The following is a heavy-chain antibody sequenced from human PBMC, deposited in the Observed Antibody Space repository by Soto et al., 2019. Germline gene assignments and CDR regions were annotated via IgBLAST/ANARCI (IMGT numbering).Heavy chain of an antibody. CDR2: IYYSGST. J-gene: IGHJ5*02. CDR1: GGSISSSSYY. CDR3: ASVDTAMVLDP. Sequence: SETLSLTCTVSGGSISSSSYYWGWIRQPPGKGLEWIGSIYYSGSTYYNPSLKSRVTISVDTSKNQFSLKLSSVTAADTAVYYCASVDTAMVLDPWGQGTLVTVSS. D-gene: IGHD5-18*01. V-gene: IGHV4-39*01.